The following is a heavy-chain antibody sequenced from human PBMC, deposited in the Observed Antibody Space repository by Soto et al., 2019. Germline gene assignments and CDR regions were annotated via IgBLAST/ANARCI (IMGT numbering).Heavy chain of an antibody. CDR1: GYTFNNFA. V-gene: IGHV1-18*01. CDR3: AREQTSWLKDAFDI. CDR2: ISPYNGET. J-gene: IGHJ3*02. D-gene: IGHD5-12*01. Sequence: QVQLVHSGPEVKKPGASVRVSCKASGYTFNNFAISWVRQAPGQGLEWLGWISPYNGETEYAQKFQGRVIMTTDASTSTAYLEVRSLRSDETAVYYCAREQTSWLKDAFDIWGQGTMVIVSS.